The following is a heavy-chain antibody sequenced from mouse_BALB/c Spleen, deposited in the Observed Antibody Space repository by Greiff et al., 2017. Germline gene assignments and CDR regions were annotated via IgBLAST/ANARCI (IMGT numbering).Heavy chain of an antibody. Sequence: VQLVESGPGLVAPSQSLSITCTVSGFSLTSYDISWIRQPPGKGLEWLGVIWTGGGTNYNSAFMSRLSISKDNSKSQVFLKMNSLQTDDTAIYYCVRDGTWYFDVWGAGTTVTVSS. V-gene: IGHV2-9-2*01. CDR1: GFSLTSYD. CDR2: IWTGGGT. D-gene: IGHD1-1*02. CDR3: VRDGTWYFDV. J-gene: IGHJ1*01.